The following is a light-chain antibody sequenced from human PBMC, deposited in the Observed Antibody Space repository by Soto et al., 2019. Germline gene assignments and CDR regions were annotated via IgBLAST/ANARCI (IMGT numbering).Light chain of an antibody. CDR2: RNN. Sequence: QSVLTQPPSASGTPGQRVPISCSGSSSNIERNTVNWYQQLPGTAPKLLIYRNNQRPSGVPDRFSGSKSGTSASLAISGLRSEDEADYFGATWDDSLSGVVFGGGTKLTVL. CDR3: ATWDDSLSGVV. V-gene: IGLV1-44*01. CDR1: SSNIERNT. J-gene: IGLJ2*01.